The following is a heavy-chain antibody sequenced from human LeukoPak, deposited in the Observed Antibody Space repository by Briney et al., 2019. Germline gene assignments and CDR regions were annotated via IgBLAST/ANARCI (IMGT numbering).Heavy chain of an antibody. CDR1: GGSISSSSYY. J-gene: IGHJ4*02. Sequence: SETLSLTCTVSGGSISSSSYYWGWIRQPPGKGLEWIGSIYYSGSTYYNPSLKSRVTISVDKSKNQFSLKLSSVTAADTAVYYCASDIAARRSPVDYWGQGTLVTVSS. CDR2: IYYSGST. V-gene: IGHV4-39*07. CDR3: ASDIAARRSPVDY. D-gene: IGHD6-6*01.